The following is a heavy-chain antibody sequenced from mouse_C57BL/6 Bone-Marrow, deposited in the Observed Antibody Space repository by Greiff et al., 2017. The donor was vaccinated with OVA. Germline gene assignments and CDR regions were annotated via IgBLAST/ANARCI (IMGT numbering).Heavy chain of an antibody. CDR3: AVYDYDECFDY. V-gene: IGHV14-2*01. J-gene: IGHJ2*01. CDR2: IDPEDGET. Sequence: VHVKQSGAELVKPGASVKLSCTASGFNINDYYMHWVKQRTEQGLEWIGRIDPEDGETKYAPKFQGKATITADTSSNTAYLQLSSLTSEDTAVYYCAVYDYDECFDYWGQGTTLTVSS. D-gene: IGHD2-4*01. CDR1: GFNINDYY.